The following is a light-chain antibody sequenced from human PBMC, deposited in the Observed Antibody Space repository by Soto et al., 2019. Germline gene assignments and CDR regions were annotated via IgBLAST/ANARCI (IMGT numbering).Light chain of an antibody. Sequence: EIVMTQSPATLSVSPGERATLSCRASQSVSSTLAWYQQKPGQAPRLLIYGASTRATGRPARFIGSGSGTEFTLTIRSQHSEDLTVYYWQEYNNWPTGTFGQGTKVEIK. CDR2: GAS. J-gene: IGKJ1*01. CDR3: QEYNNWPTGT. CDR1: QSVSST. V-gene: IGKV3-15*01.